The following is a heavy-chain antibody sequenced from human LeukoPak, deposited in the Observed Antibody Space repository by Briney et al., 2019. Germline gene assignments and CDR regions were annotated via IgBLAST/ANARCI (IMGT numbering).Heavy chain of an antibody. Sequence: GGSLRLSCAASGFTFSSYSMNWVRQAPGKGLEWVSCITRSSIYIYYADSVKGRFTISRDNAKNSLYLQMNSLRAEDTAVYYCASAVPPGYNYIWAFDYWGQGTLVTVSS. CDR1: GFTFSSYS. D-gene: IGHD1-20*01. CDR3: ASAVPPGYNYIWAFDY. CDR2: ITRSSIYI. V-gene: IGHV3-21*01. J-gene: IGHJ4*02.